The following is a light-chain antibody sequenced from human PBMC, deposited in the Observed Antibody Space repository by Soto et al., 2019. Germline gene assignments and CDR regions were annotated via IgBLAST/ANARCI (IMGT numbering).Light chain of an antibody. CDR2: DNN. Sequence: QSVLTQPPSVSAAPGQKVTISCSGSSSNIGNNYVSWYQQLPGTAPKLLIYDNNKRPSGIPDRFAGSKSGTSATLGITGLRTGDEADYYCGTWDSSRSAVVFGGGTQLTVL. CDR3: GTWDSSRSAVV. J-gene: IGLJ2*01. V-gene: IGLV1-51*01. CDR1: SSNIGNNY.